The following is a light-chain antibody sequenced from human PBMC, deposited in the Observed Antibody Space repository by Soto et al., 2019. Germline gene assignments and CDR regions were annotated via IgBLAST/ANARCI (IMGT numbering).Light chain of an antibody. CDR2: GAS. Sequence: EIGLSQSPCTLSLCPGERATLSCRASQSVSSSYLAWYQQKPGQAPRLLIYGASSRATGIPDRFSGSGSGTDFTLTISRLEPEDFAVYYCQQYGSSPWTFGQGTKVDIK. CDR3: QQYGSSPWT. V-gene: IGKV3-20*01. J-gene: IGKJ1*01. CDR1: QSVSSSY.